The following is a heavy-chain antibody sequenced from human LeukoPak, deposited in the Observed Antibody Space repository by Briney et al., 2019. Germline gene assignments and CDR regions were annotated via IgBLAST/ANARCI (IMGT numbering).Heavy chain of an antibody. J-gene: IGHJ3*01. CDR1: GFTFRDYA. V-gene: IGHV3-30*04. CDR2: ISTDAIDK. Sequence: PGKSLRLSCTASGFTFRDYAMHWVRQAPGKGLEWVALISTDAIDKYYADSVAGRFTVSRDDSNNTLFLHLDTLKTEDTAVYFCARQPRGYALDVWRQGTMVTVS. CDR3: ARQPRGYALDV.